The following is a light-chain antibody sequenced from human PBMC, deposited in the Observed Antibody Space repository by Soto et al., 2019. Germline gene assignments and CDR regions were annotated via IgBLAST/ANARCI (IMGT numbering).Light chain of an antibody. CDR3: GSYASSSTSVV. Sequence: QSALTQPASVSGSPGQSITISCTGTSSDVGGYNYVSWYQQHPGKAPKLMIYDVSDRPSGVSDRFSGSKSGNTASLFISGLQAEEEADYYCGSYASSSTSVVFGGGTKLTVL. J-gene: IGLJ2*01. V-gene: IGLV2-14*03. CDR1: SSDVGGYNY. CDR2: DVS.